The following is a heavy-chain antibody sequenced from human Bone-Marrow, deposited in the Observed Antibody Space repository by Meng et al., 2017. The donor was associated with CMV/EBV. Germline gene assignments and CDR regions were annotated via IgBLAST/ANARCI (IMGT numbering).Heavy chain of an antibody. CDR1: GCTFSSYA. CDR3: AKAYYYDSSGYYAPFDY. Sequence: ESLKISCAASGCTFSSYAMSWVRQAPGKGLEWVSAISGNGGSTYYADSVKGRFTISRDNSKNTLYLQMNSLRAEDTAVYYCAKAYYYDSSGYYAPFDYWGQGTLVTVSS. J-gene: IGHJ4*02. V-gene: IGHV3-23*01. CDR2: ISGNGGST. D-gene: IGHD3-22*01.